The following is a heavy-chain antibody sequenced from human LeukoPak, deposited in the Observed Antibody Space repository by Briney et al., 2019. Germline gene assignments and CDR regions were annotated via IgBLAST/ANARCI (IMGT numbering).Heavy chain of an antibody. CDR3: ARVLVDTIFGVVIYYFDY. CDR1: GDSISSGSHY. Sequence: SETLSLTCTVSGDSISSGSHYWSWIRQHPGKGLEWIGYIYHSGNTYYNPSLKSRLTISVDTSKNQFSLQLTSVTAADTAVYYCARVLVDTIFGVVIYYFDYWGQGTLVTVSS. V-gene: IGHV4-31*03. D-gene: IGHD3-3*01. J-gene: IGHJ4*02. CDR2: IYHSGNT.